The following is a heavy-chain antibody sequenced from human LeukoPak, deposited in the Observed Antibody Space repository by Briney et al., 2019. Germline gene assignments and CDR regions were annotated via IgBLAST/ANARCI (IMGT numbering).Heavy chain of an antibody. CDR3: ARRAGAYSHPYDY. Sequence: GGSLTLSCAATGFTFRGYGMSWVRQAPGKGLEWVSFIYSGSTHYPDSVKGRFTISRDNSKNTLYLQMNSLRAEDTAVYYCARRAGAYSHPYDYWGQGTLVTVSS. J-gene: IGHJ4*02. D-gene: IGHD4/OR15-4a*01. V-gene: IGHV3-53*01. CDR2: IYSGST. CDR1: GFTFRGYG.